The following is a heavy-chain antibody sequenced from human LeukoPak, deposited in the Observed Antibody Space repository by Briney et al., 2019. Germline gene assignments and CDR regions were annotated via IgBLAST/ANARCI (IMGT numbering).Heavy chain of an antibody. V-gene: IGHV4-59*08. D-gene: IGHD2-21*01. CDR3: ARQRSYLWDAFDI. CDR2: ISYSGST. CDR1: GGSISSYY. Sequence: IPSETLSLTCTVSGGSISSYYWSWIRQPPGKGLEWIAYISYSGSTDYNPSLKSRVTISLDTSKNQFSLRLSSVTAADTAVYYCARQRSYLWDAFDIWGQGTLVTVSS. J-gene: IGHJ3*02.